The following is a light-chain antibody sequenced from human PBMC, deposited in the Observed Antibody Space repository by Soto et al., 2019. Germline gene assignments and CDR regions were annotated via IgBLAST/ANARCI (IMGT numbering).Light chain of an antibody. V-gene: IGKV1-5*01. Sequence: DIQMTQSPSTLSASVGDRVTITCRASQSATTWLAWYQQKAGKAPKLLLYDVSRLESGVPSRFSGSGSATEFTLTIASLQPEDFATYYCQQYNSHSWTFGQGTKVEV. CDR1: QSATTW. J-gene: IGKJ1*01. CDR3: QQYNSHSWT. CDR2: DVS.